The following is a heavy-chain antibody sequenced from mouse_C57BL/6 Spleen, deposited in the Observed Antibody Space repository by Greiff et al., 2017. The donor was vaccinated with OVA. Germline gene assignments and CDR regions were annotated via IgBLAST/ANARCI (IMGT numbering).Heavy chain of an antibody. J-gene: IGHJ2*01. V-gene: IGHV1-81*01. CDR1: GYTFTSYG. CDR2: IYPRSGNT. CDR3: ARRQSNHYGGVDY. Sequence: QVQLQQSGAELARPGASVKLSCKASGYTFTSYGISWVKQRTGQGLEWIGEIYPRSGNTYYNEKFKGKATLTADKSSSTAYMELRSLTSEDSAVDFCARRQSNHYGGVDYWGQGTTLTVSS. D-gene: IGHD1-1*01.